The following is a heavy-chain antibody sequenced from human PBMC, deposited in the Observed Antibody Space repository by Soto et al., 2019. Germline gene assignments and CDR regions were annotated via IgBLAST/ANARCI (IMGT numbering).Heavy chain of an antibody. V-gene: IGHV4-34*01. CDR3: AIGPRMWLAGGGY. CDR1: GGSFSGYY. Sequence: KLPETLSLTCAVYGGSFSGYYWIWIRQPPGKGLEWLGEINHSVITDYNPSLKSRITISIDTSKKQFSLKLNSVTAADTAVYYCAIGPRMWLAGGGYWGQGTQVTVSS. J-gene: IGHJ4*02. D-gene: IGHD6-19*01. CDR2: INHSVIT.